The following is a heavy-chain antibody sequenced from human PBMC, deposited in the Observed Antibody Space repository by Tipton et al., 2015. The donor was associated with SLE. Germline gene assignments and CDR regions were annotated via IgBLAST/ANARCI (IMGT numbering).Heavy chain of an antibody. CDR1: GGSINSYY. CDR3: ARMGDRWYLDL. Sequence: TLSLTCTVSGGSINSYYWSWIRQHPGKGLEWIGYIYYTGTTYYNPSLRSRVTISVDTSENQFSLELTSVTAADTAVYYCARMGDRWYLDLWGRGTLVTVSS. CDR2: IYYTGTT. V-gene: IGHV4-31*03. J-gene: IGHJ2*01. D-gene: IGHD3-16*01.